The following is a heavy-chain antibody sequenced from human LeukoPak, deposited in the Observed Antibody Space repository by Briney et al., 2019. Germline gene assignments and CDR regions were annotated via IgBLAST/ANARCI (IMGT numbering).Heavy chain of an antibody. D-gene: IGHD6-6*01. CDR2: IIPILGIA. V-gene: IGHV1-69*04. CDR1: GGTFSSYA. CDR3: ARGGRAGYSSSSNGGYVY. J-gene: IGHJ4*02. Sequence: SVKVSCKASGGTFSSYAISWVRQAPGQGLEWMGRIIPILGIANYAQKFQGRVTITADKSTSTAYLELSSLRSEDTAVYYCARGGRAGYSSSSNGGYVYWGQGTLVTVSS.